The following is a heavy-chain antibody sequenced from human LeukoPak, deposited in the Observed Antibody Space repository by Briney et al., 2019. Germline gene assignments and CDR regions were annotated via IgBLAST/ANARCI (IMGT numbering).Heavy chain of an antibody. D-gene: IGHD1-26*01. CDR2: INPNSGGT. J-gene: IGHJ4*02. V-gene: IGHV1-2*06. CDR3: ARILQSGSYYSDY. Sequence: ASVKVSCKASGYTFTGYYMHWVRQAPGQGLEWMGRINPNSGGTNYAQKFQGRVTMTRDTSISTAYMELSRLRSDDTAVYYCARILQSGSYYSDYWGQGTLVSVSS. CDR1: GYTFTGYY.